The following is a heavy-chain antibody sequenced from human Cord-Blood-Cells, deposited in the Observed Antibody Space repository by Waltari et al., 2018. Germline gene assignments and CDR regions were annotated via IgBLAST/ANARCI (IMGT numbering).Heavy chain of an antibody. J-gene: IGHJ4*02. CDR3: ATAGKGCSSTSCYTEFDY. CDR2: FDPEDGET. D-gene: IGHD2-2*02. V-gene: IGHV1-24*01. Sequence: QVQLVQSGAAVKKPGASVKVSCKVSGYTLTELSMHWVRQAPGKGLEWMGGFDPEDGETIYAQKFQGRVTMTEDTSTDTAYMELSSLRSEDTAVYYCATAGKGCSSTSCYTEFDYWGQGTLVTVSS. CDR1: GYTLTELS.